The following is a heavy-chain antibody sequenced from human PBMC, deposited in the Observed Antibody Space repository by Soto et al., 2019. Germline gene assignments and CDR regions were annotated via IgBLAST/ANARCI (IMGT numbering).Heavy chain of an antibody. D-gene: IGHD3-22*01. J-gene: IGHJ1*01. V-gene: IGHV3-30*18. CDR2: ISYDGSNK. CDR3: AKDYYDSSGPTGYFQH. CDR1: GFTFSSYG. Sequence: QTGGSLRLSCAASGFTFSSYGMHWVRQAPGKGLEWVAVISYDGSNKYYADSVKGRFTISRDNSKNTLYLQMNSLRPEDTAVYYCAKDYYDSSGPTGYFQHWGQGTLVTVSS.